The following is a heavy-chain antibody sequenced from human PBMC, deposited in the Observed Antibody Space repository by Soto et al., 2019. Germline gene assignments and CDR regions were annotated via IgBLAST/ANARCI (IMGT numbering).Heavy chain of an antibody. CDR2: MNPNSGNT. J-gene: IGHJ3*02. CDR1: GYTFTSYD. D-gene: IGHD2-2*01. Sequence: ASVKVSCKASGYTFTSYDINWVRQATGQGLEWMGWMNPNSGNTGYAQKFQGRVTMTRNTSISTAYMELSSLRSEDTAVYYCARGVVPAAHLLGNDAFDIWGQGTMVTVSS. V-gene: IGHV1-8*01. CDR3: ARGVVPAAHLLGNDAFDI.